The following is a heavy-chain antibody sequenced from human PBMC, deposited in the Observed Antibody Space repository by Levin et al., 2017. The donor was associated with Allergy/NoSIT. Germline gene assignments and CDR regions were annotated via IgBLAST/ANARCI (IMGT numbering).Heavy chain of an antibody. CDR2: VSPSSGGT. V-gene: IGHV1-2*02. D-gene: IGHD6-25*01. CDR1: GYTFTGSY. Sequence: GGSLRLSCKASGYTFTGSYIHWVRQAPGQGLEWMGWVSPSSGGTNYAQNFQGRVTMTRDTSITTGYMELGGLRSDDTAVYYCATARGGWGQGTLVTVSS. CDR3: ATARGG. J-gene: IGHJ1*01.